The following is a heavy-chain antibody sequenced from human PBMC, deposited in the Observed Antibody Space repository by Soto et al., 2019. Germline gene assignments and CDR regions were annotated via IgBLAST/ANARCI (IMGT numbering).Heavy chain of an antibody. CDR3: PTDLSLWFEPYYYSSGPVY. CDR2: ISYDGSNK. CDR1: GFTFSSYA. J-gene: IGHJ4*01. V-gene: IGHV3-30-3*02. Sequence: PGGSLRLSCAASGFTFSSYAMHWVRQAPGKGLEWVAVISYDGSNKYYADSVKCRFTISRDNSKNTLYLQMNSLRAEDTAVYYCPTDLSLWFEPYYYSSGPVYWGQGTLVTVSS. D-gene: IGHD3-10*01.